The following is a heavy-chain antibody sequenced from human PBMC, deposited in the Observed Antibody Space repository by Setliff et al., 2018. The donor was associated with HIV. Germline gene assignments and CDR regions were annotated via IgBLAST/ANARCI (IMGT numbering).Heavy chain of an antibody. V-gene: IGHV4-38-2*01. CDR2: IYHSGST. CDR1: GFSISSGYY. D-gene: IGHD3-22*01. CDR3: ARGPYYYDSSGYLNFDY. J-gene: IGHJ4*02. Sequence: SETLSLTCAVSGFSISSGYYWGWIRQPPGKGLEWIGIIYHSGSTYYNPSLKSRVTISVDTSKNQFSLKLSSVTAADTAVYYCARGPYYYDSSGYLNFDYWGQGTLVTVSS.